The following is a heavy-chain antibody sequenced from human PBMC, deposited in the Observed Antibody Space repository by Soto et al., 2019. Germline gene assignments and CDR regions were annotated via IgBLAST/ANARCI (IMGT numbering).Heavy chain of an antibody. CDR1: GYTFTSYY. V-gene: IGHV1-46*01. J-gene: IGHJ6*02. CDR3: ARSIAVAGQHYYYYYGMDV. Sequence: ASVKVSCKASGYTFTSYYMHWVRQAPGQGLEWMGIINPSGGSTSYAQKFQGRVTMTRDTSTSTVYMELSSLRSEDTAVYYSARSIAVAGQHYYYYYGMDVWGQGTTVTVSS. D-gene: IGHD6-19*01. CDR2: INPSGGST.